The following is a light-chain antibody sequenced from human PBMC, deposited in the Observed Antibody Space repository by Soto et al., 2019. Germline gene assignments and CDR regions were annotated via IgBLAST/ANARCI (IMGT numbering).Light chain of an antibody. J-gene: IGKJ1*01. CDR2: GAS. CDR3: QQYGSSPPWT. CDR1: QSVSRSY. V-gene: IGKV3-20*01. Sequence: EIVLTQSPGTLSLSPGERATLSCRASQSVSRSYLAWYQQKPGQAPRLLIYGASSRATGIPDRFSGSGSGTDFTLNINRLEPEDFAVYYCQQYGSSPPWTFGQGTKVEIK.